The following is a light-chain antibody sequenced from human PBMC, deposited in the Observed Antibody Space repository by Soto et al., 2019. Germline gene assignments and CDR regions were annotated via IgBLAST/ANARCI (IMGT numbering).Light chain of an antibody. CDR1: QGISSY. Sequence: AIRMTQSPSSFSASTVDRVTITGLASQGISSYLAWYQQKPGKAPKLLIYAASTLQSGVPSRFSGSGSGTDFTLTISCLQSEDFATYYCQQYYSYPRTFGQGTKVDIK. J-gene: IGKJ1*01. V-gene: IGKV1-8*01. CDR2: AAS. CDR3: QQYYSYPRT.